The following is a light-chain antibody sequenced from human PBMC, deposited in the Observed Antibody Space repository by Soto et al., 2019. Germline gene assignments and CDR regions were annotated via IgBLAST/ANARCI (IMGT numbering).Light chain of an antibody. V-gene: IGLV2-23*02. CDR2: EVS. J-gene: IGLJ2*01. CDR1: SSDVGSYNL. CDR3: CSYAGTPTRVV. Sequence: QSVLTQPASVSGSPGQSITISCTGTSSDVGSYNLVSWYQQHPGKAPKLMIYEVSKRPSGVSNRFSGSKSGNTASLTISVLQAEDEADYYCCSYAGTPTRVVFGGGTKVTVL.